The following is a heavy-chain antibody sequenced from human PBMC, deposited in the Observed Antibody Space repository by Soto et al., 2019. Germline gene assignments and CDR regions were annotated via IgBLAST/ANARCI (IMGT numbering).Heavy chain of an antibody. CDR3: ARGVLRYFYWFENPNAFDT. CDR2: IIPILGIA. CDR1: GGTFSSYT. J-gene: IGHJ3*02. Sequence: GASVKVSCKASGGTFSSYTISWVRQAPGQGLEWMGRIIPILGIANYAQKFQGRVTITGDKSASTAYMELSSLRSEDTAVYYCARGVLRYFYWFENPNAFDTWGQGTMVTVSS. D-gene: IGHD3-9*01. V-gene: IGHV1-69*02.